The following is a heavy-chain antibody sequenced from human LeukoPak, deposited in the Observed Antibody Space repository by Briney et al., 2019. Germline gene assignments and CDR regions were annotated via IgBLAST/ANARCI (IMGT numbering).Heavy chain of an antibody. CDR1: GGSISSSSYY. J-gene: IGHJ6*03. D-gene: IGHD3-22*01. CDR3: ARVIVGFWSYYYYYMDV. CDR2: IYYSGST. Sequence: PSETLSLTCTVSGGSISSSSYYWGWIRQPPGKGLEWIGSIYYSGSTYYNPSLKSRVTISVDTSKNQFSLKLSSVTAADTAVYYCARVIVGFWSYYYYYMDVWGKGTTVTVSS. V-gene: IGHV4-39*07.